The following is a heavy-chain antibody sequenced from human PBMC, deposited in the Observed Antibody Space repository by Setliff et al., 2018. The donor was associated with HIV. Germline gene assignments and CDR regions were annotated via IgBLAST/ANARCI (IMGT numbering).Heavy chain of an antibody. CDR3: ARNALGGYYDF. CDR2: INTVNGNT. J-gene: IGHJ4*02. D-gene: IGHD1-26*01. Sequence: RASVKVSCKASGYTFTAYAIHWVRQAPGQSLEWMGSINTVNGNTAYSQTFQGRVTISRATSATTVYMELSSLRFEDTALYFCARNALGGYYDFWGRGTLVTVSS. V-gene: IGHV1-3*04. CDR1: GYTFTAYA.